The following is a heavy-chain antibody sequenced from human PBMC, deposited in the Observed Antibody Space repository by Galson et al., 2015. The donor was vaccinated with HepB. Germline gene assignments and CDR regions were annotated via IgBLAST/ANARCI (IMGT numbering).Heavy chain of an antibody. CDR2: ITSSGSYI. V-gene: IGHV3-21*01. CDR3: ARGPSISEIVVADALHI. D-gene: IGHD3-22*01. Sequence: SLRLSCAASGFTFSSYYMSWVRQAPGKGLEWVSSITSSGSYIYYADSVKGRFTISRDNAENSLYLRMNSLRAEDTAVYYCARGPSISEIVVADALHIWGQGTMVTVSS. J-gene: IGHJ3*02. CDR1: GFTFSSYY.